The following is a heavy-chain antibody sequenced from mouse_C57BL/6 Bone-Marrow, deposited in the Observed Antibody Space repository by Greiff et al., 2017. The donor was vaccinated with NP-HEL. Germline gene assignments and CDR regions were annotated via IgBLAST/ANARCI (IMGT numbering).Heavy chain of an antibody. V-gene: IGHV5-2*01. J-gene: IGHJ2*01. CDR2: INSDGGST. CDR1: EYEFPSHD. D-gene: IGHD2-4*01. Sequence: VQLQESGGGLVQPGESLKLSCESNEYEFPSHDMSWVRKTPEKRLELVAAINSDGGSTYYPDTMERRFIISRDNTKKTLYLQMSSLRSEDTALYYCARQNDYDASYYFDYWGQGTTLTVSS. CDR3: ARQNDYDASYYFDY.